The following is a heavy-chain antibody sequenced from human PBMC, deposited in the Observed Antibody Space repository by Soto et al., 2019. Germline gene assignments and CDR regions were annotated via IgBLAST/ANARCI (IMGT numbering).Heavy chain of an antibody. V-gene: IGHV3-7*01. J-gene: IGHJ4*02. D-gene: IGHD6-19*01. Sequence: EVQLVESGGGLVQPGGSLRLSCAASGFTFTNSWMSWLRQAPAKGLEWVANIKPDGREKYYVDSVKGRFTISRDNAKNSLSLLMDGLRVEDTALYYCARDGSGWSAYWGQGTLVTVS. CDR3: ARDGSGWSAY. CDR1: GFTFTNSW. CDR2: IKPDGREK.